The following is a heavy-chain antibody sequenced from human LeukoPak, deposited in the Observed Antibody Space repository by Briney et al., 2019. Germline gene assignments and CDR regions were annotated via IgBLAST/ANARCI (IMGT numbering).Heavy chain of an antibody. CDR2: IYHSGST. Sequence: SETLSLTCVVYGGSFSAYYWSWIRQPPGRGLEWIGEIYHSGSTNYNPSLKSRVTISVDTSKNQFSLKLSSVTAADTAVYYCARAPQSDYGTHWYFDLWGRGTLVTVSS. V-gene: IGHV4-34*01. CDR3: ARAPQSDYGTHWYFDL. CDR1: GGSFSAYY. J-gene: IGHJ2*01. D-gene: IGHD4-17*01.